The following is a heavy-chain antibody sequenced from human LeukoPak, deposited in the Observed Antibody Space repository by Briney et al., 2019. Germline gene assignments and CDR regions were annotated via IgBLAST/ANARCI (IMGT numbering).Heavy chain of an antibody. CDR2: INWNGGST. Sequence: GGSLRLSCAASGFTFDDYGMSWVRQAPGKGLKWVSGINWNGGSTGYADSVKGRFTISRDNAKNSLYLQMNSLRAEDTALYHCARGSSDSSGYYLDYRGQGTLVTVSS. CDR3: ARGSSDSSGYYLDY. CDR1: GFTFDDYG. D-gene: IGHD3-22*01. V-gene: IGHV3-20*01. J-gene: IGHJ4*02.